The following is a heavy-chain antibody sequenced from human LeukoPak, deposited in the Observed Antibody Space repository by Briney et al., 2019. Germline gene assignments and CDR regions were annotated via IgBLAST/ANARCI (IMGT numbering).Heavy chain of an antibody. CDR2: IYRGDGT. Sequence: GGSLRLSRAASGFTGSSHYMSWVRQAPGKGLEWASVIYRGDGTYYPDSVKGRFTISRDDSRNTVYLQMNSLRAEDTAVYYCARDIGGTVEVATMNYWGRGTLVTVSS. CDR1: GFTGSSHY. J-gene: IGHJ4*02. V-gene: IGHV3-66*01. CDR3: ARDIGGTVEVATMNY. D-gene: IGHD5-24*01.